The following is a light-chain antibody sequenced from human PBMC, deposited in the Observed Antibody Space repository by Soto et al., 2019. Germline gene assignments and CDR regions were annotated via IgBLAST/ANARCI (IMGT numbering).Light chain of an antibody. CDR3: QQRSNWSIT. CDR1: QSVSSY. CDR2: DAS. V-gene: IGKV3-11*01. J-gene: IGKJ5*01. Sequence: EIVLTQSPATLSLSPRERANLSCRASQSVSSYLAWYQQKPGQAPRLLIYDASNRATGIPARFSGSGSGTDFTLTISSLEPEDFAVYYCQQRSNWSITFGQGTRLEI.